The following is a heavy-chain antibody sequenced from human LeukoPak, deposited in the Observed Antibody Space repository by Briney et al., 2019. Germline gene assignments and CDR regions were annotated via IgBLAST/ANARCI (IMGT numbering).Heavy chain of an antibody. CDR1: GFTFSAYA. CDR2: ISPDGTST. J-gene: IGHJ4*02. V-gene: IGHV3-64D*06. CDR3: VPKGTEGY. Sequence: GGSLRLSCSASGFTFSAYAMHWVRQAPGKRLEHVSAISPDGTSTYYADSVRGRFSISRDNSKNTLYLQMSSLRAEDTAVYYCVPKGTEGYWGQGTLVTVSS.